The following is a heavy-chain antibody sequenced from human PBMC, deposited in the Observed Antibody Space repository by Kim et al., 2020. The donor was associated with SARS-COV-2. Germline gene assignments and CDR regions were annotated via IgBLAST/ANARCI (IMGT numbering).Heavy chain of an antibody. CDR3: ARDRTTLVI. Sequence: SETLSLTCTVSGGSISSYYWSWIRQPPGKGLEWIGYIYYSGSTNYNPSLKSRVTISVDTSKNRFSLKLSSVTAADTAVYYCARDRTTLVIWGQGTLVTVSS. D-gene: IGHD3-16*01. CDR1: GGSISSYY. V-gene: IGHV4-59*01. CDR2: IYYSGST. J-gene: IGHJ4*02.